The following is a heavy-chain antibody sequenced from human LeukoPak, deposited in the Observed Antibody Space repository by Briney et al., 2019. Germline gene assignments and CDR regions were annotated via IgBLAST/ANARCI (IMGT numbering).Heavy chain of an antibody. CDR2: INPNSGGT. J-gene: IGHJ4*02. D-gene: IGHD3-22*01. CDR3: ARGPDSSGYYYGY. Sequence: APVKVSCKASGYTFTGYCMHWVRQAPGQGLEWMGWINPNSGGTNYAQKFQGRVTMTRDTSISTAYMELSRLRSDDTAVYYCARGPDSSGYYYGYWGQGTLVTVSS. CDR1: GYTFTGYC. V-gene: IGHV1-2*02.